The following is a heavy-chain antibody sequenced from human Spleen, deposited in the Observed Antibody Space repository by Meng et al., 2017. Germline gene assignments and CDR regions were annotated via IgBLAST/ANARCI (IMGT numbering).Heavy chain of an antibody. CDR3: AVGTFDI. CDR2: IYHSGST. J-gene: IGHJ3*02. D-gene: IGHD7-27*01. Sequence: SETLSLTCAVSGGPISSSNWWSWVRQPPGKGLEWIGEIYHSGSTNYNPSLKGRVTISVDTSKNQFSLKLSSVTAADTAVYYCAVGTFDIWGQGTMVTVSS. V-gene: IGHV4-4*02. CDR1: GGPISSSNW.